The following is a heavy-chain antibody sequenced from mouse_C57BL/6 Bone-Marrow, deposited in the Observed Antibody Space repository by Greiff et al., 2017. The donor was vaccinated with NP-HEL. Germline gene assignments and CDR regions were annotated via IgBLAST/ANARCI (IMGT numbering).Heavy chain of an antibody. CDR2: INPGSGGT. J-gene: IGHJ2*01. V-gene: IGHV1-54*01. D-gene: IGHD3-3*01. CDR1: GYAFTNYL. Sequence: QVQLQQSGAELVRPGTSVKVSCKASGYAFTNYLIEWVKQRPGQGLEWIGVINPGSGGTNYNEKFKGKATLTADKSSSTAYMQLSSLTSEDSAVYFCAREGSWYYFDYWGQGTTLTVSS. CDR3: AREGSWYYFDY.